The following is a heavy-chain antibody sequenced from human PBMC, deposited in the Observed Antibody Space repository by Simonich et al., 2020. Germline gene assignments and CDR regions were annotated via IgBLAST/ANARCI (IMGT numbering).Heavy chain of an antibody. V-gene: IGHV1-2*02. D-gene: IGHD6-13*01. CDR1: GYTFTGYY. J-gene: IGHJ1*01. Sequence: QVQLVQSGAEVKKPGASVKVSCKASGYTFTGYYMHGGRQAPGQGLEGTGWNNPNRRGTNYAQKFQGRVTMTRDTSISTAYMELSRLRSDDTAVYYCARSHIAAAGTGYFQHWGQGTLVTVSS. CDR3: ARSHIAAAGTGYFQH. CDR2: NNPNRRGT.